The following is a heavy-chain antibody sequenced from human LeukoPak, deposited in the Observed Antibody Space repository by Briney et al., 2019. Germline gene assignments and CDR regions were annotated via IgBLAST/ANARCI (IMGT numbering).Heavy chain of an antibody. Sequence: GGSLRLSCAASGLTFDDYGMSWVRQAPGKGLEWVSGINWNGGSTGYADSVKGRFTISRDNAKNSLYLQMISLRIEDTALYYCARNSGSGWFDPWGQGTLVTVSS. CDR2: INWNGGST. CDR3: ARNSGSGWFDP. D-gene: IGHD5-12*01. V-gene: IGHV3-20*04. CDR1: GLTFDDYG. J-gene: IGHJ5*02.